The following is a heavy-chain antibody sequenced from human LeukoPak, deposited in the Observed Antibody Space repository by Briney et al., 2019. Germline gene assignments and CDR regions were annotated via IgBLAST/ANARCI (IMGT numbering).Heavy chain of an antibody. J-gene: IGHJ5*02. D-gene: IGHD2-15*01. CDR2: ISAYNGNT. CDR1: GYTFTSYG. V-gene: IGHV1-18*01. Sequence: GASVKVSCKASGYTFTSYGISWVRQAPGQGLEWMGWISAYNGNTNYAQKLQGRVTMTTDTSTSTAYMELRSLGSDDTAVYYCARDAHVVVVAATHNWFDPWGQGTLVTVSS. CDR3: ARDAHVVVVAATHNWFDP.